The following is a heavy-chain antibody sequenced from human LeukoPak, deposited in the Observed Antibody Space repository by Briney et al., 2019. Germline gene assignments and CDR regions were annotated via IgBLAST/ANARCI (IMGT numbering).Heavy chain of an antibody. J-gene: IGHJ4*02. CDR2: IYYSGST. D-gene: IGHD2/OR15-2a*01. V-gene: IGHV4-59*01. CDR1: GGSISSYY. Sequence: PSETLSLTCTVSGGSISSYYWSWIRQPPGKGLGWIGYIYYSGSTNYNPSLKSRVTISVDTSKNQFSLKLSSVTAADTAVYYCARGLASSMYYFDYWGQGTLVTVSS. CDR3: ARGLASSMYYFDY.